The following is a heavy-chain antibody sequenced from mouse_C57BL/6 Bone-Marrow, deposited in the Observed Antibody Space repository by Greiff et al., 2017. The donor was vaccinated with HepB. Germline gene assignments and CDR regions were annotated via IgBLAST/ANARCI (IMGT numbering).Heavy chain of an antibody. CDR3: ARRDYGSSYSWFAY. CDR2: ISGGGGNT. D-gene: IGHD1-1*01. CDR1: GFTFSSYT. J-gene: IGHJ3*01. V-gene: IGHV5-9*01. Sequence: DVKLVESGGGLVKPGGSLKLSCAASGFTFSSYTMSWVRQTPEKRLEWVATISGGGGNTYYPDSVKGRFTISRDNAKNTLYLQMSSLRSEDTALYYCARRDYGSSYSWFAYWGQGTLVTVSA.